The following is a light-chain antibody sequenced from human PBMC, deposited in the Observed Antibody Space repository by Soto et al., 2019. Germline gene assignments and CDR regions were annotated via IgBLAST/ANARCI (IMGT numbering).Light chain of an antibody. V-gene: IGLV1-40*01. CDR3: QSYDSSLRGSV. CDR2: GNN. Sequence: QSVLTQPPSVPGAPGQRVTISCTGSSSNIGAGYDVHWYQQLPGTAPKLLIYGNNNRPSGVPDRFSGSKSGTSASLAITGLQADDEADYYCQSYDSSLRGSVFGGGTKVTVL. CDR1: SSNIGAGYD. J-gene: IGLJ2*01.